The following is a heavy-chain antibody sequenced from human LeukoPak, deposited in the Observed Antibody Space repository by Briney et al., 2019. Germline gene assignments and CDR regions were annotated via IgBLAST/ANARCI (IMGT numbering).Heavy chain of an antibody. CDR3: ARDLDC. J-gene: IGHJ4*02. V-gene: IGHV3-66*01. CDR2: IYSGGSS. CDR1: GFTVSSNY. Sequence: GGSLRLSCAASGFTVSSNYMNWVRQPPGKGLEWVSVIYSGGSSYYADSVKGRFAISRDNSKNTLYLQMNSLRAEDTALYYCARDLDCWGQGTLVTVSS.